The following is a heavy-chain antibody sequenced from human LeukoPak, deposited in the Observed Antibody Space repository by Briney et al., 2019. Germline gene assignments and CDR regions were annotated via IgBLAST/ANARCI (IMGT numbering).Heavy chain of an antibody. CDR1: GGSISSYY. Sequence: SETLSLTCTVSGGSISSYYWSWIRQPPGKGLEWIGYIYYSGSTNYNPSLKSRVTISVDTSKNQFSLKLSSVIAADTAVYYCARDLTHFDYWGQGTLVTVSS. CDR2: IYYSGST. CDR3: ARDLTHFDY. J-gene: IGHJ4*02. V-gene: IGHV4-59*01. D-gene: IGHD4-23*01.